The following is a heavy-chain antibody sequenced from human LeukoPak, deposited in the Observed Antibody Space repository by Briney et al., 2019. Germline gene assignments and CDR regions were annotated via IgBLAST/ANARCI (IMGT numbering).Heavy chain of an antibody. CDR1: GFTFDDYA. J-gene: IGHJ4*02. CDR3: ARAVDVADY. Sequence: PGRSLRLSCAASGFTFDDYAMHWVRQAPGKGLEWVLGISWNSGSIGYADSVKGRFTISRDNARNSVYLQMNSLRGEDTAVYYCARAVDVADYWGQGTLVAVSS. V-gene: IGHV3-9*01. D-gene: IGHD3-16*01. CDR2: ISWNSGSI.